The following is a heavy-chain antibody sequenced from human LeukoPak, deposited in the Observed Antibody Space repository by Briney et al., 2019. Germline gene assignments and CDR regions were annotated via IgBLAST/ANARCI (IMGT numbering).Heavy chain of an antibody. V-gene: IGHV3-21*01. Sequence: GGSLRLSCAASGFTFSRYSMNWVRQAPGKGLEWVSSISSSSDYIYYADSVKGRFTISRDNAKNSLYLQMNSLRAEDTAVYYCAREGLPLDNYFDYWGQGTLVTVSS. D-gene: IGHD3-3*02. J-gene: IGHJ4*02. CDR3: AREGLPLDNYFDY. CDR2: ISSSSDYI. CDR1: GFTFSRYS.